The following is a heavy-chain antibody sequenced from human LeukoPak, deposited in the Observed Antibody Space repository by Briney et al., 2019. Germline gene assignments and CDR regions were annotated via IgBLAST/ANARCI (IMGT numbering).Heavy chain of an antibody. CDR1: GFTFSSYG. D-gene: IGHD5-18*01. CDR2: IWYDGSNK. Sequence: GGSLRLSCAASGFTFSSYGMHWVSQAPGKGLEWVAVIWYDGSNKYYADSVKGRFTISRDNSKNTLYLQMNSLRAEDTAVYYCARGRHDTAMDDEFDYWGQGTLVTVSS. J-gene: IGHJ4*02. V-gene: IGHV3-33*08. CDR3: ARGRHDTAMDDEFDY.